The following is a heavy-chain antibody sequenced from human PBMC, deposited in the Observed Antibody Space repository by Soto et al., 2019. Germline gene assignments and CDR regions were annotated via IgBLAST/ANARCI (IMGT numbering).Heavy chain of an antibody. D-gene: IGHD2-2*01. V-gene: IGHV1-24*01. CDR3: ATAWVPAAMLLPDY. CDR2: FDPENGET. Sequence: ASVKVSCRVSGYTFTNYPITGVRQALGKGLEWMGGFDPENGETIYAQKFQGRVTMTEDTSTDTAYMELSSLRSEDTAVYYCATAWVPAAMLLPDYWGQGTLVTVSS. CDR1: GYTFTNYP. J-gene: IGHJ4*02.